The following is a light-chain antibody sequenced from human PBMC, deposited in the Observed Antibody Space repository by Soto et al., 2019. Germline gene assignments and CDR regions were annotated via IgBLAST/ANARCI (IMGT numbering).Light chain of an antibody. CDR1: QSVSSY. V-gene: IGKV3-15*01. Sequence: EIVMTQSPATLYVSPGERATLFCRASQSVSSYLAWYQQKPGQAPSPLIYGPSTRATGIPARFSGSGSGTEFTLTVSSLQSEDFAVYYCQQYYNWPLTFGGGTKVEVK. CDR2: GPS. CDR3: QQYYNWPLT. J-gene: IGKJ4*01.